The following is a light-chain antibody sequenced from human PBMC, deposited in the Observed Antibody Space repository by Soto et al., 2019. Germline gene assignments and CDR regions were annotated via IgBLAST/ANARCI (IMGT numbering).Light chain of an antibody. J-gene: IGKJ5*01. V-gene: IGKV3-15*01. CDR1: QSVSSN. CDR3: QQYNNWPPIT. Sequence: EIVMTQSPATLSVSPGERATLSCRASQSVSSNLAWYQQKPGQAPRLLIYGASTRTTGIPARFSGSGSGTEFTLTISSLQSEYFSVYYCQQYNNWPPITFGQGTRLEIK. CDR2: GAS.